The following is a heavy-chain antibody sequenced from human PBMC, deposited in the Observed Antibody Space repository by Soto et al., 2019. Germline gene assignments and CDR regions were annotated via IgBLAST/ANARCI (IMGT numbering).Heavy chain of an antibody. V-gene: IGHV3-53*01. J-gene: IGHJ5*01. CDR1: GFNVSSSS. CDR3: ARHVWLES. Sequence: WCLRLSCAASGFNVSSSSMNWVRQAPGKGLEWLSLIHSDANTKYADSVKGRFTVSRDSSENKFYLQMNSLRAEDTAVYYCARHVWLESWGQGTLVTVSS. CDR2: IHSDANT.